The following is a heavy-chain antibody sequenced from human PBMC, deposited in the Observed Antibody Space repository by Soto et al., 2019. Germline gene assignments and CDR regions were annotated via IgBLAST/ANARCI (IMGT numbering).Heavy chain of an antibody. V-gene: IGHV3-33*01. CDR1: GFTFSSYG. J-gene: IGHJ4*02. D-gene: IGHD3-9*01. CDR3: ASIRYFDWLLYY. Sequence: QVQLVESGGGVVQPGRSLRLSCAASGFTFSSYGMHWVRQAPGKGLEWVAVIWYDGSNKYYADSVKGRFNISRDNSKNTLYLQMNSLRAEDTAVYYCASIRYFDWLLYYWGQGTLVTVSS. CDR2: IWYDGSNK.